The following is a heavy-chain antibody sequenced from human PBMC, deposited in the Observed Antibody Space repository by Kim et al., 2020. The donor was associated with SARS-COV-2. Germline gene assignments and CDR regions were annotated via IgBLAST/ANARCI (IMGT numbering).Heavy chain of an antibody. CDR3: ASALGH. J-gene: IGHJ1*01. CDR1: GDSLSSDY. Sequence: SETLSLTCTVSGDSLSSDYWSWNRQPAGKVLEWIGHIYTSGRTNYNPSLQSRVTMSVDMSKNQFSLKLISVSTADTAVYYCASALGHWGQGPPVTVPS. D-gene: IGHD3-16*02. CDR2: IYTSGRT. V-gene: IGHV4-4*07.